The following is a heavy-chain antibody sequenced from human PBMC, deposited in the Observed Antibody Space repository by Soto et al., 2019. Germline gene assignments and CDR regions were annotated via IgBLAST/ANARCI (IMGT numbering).Heavy chain of an antibody. CDR2: IYPGDSDT. D-gene: IGHD3-9*01. Sequence: LKISCKGSGYSFTSYWIGWVRQMPGKGLEWMGIIYPGDSDTRYSPSFQGQVTISADKSISTAYLQWSSLKASDTAMYYCARLYYDILTGYYRFVAPDRTYGMDVWGQGTTVTVPS. CDR1: GYSFTSYW. V-gene: IGHV5-51*01. J-gene: IGHJ6*02. CDR3: ARLYYDILTGYYRFVAPDRTYGMDV.